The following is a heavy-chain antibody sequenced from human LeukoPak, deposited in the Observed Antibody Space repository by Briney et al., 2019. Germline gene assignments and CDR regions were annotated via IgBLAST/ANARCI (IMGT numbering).Heavy chain of an antibody. Sequence: PGGSLRLSCAASGFTFSSYAMHWVRQAPGKGLEWVSGISWNSGSIGYADSVKGRFTISRDNAKNSLYLQMNSLRAEDTALYYCAKDIGRFPHALDIWGQGTMVTVSS. CDR1: GFTFSSYA. D-gene: IGHD2-21*01. V-gene: IGHV3-9*01. J-gene: IGHJ3*02. CDR3: AKDIGRFPHALDI. CDR2: ISWNSGSI.